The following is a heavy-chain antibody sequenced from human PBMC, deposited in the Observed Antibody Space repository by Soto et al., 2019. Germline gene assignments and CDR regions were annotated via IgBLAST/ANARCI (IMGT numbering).Heavy chain of an antibody. CDR3: ARGSKGGLGRPLDY. J-gene: IGHJ4*02. V-gene: IGHV4-34*01. CDR2: ISHSGST. CDR1: GGSFSGYY. D-gene: IGHD2-15*01. Sequence: QVQLQQWGAGLLKPSETLSLTCAVYGGSFSGYYWSWIRQPPGKWLEWIGEISHSGSTNYNPSLKSRVTISVDTSKNQFSLKLSSVTAADTAVYYCARGSKGGLGRPLDYWGQGTLVTVSS.